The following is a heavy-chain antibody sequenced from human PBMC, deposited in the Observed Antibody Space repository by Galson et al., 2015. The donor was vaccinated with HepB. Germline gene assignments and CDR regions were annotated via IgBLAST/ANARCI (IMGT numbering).Heavy chain of an antibody. CDR1: GYRFHDYW. Sequence: QSGAEVKKPGESLKISCKGLGYRFHDYWIGWVRQMPGKGLEWMGIINGDDSNTRYSPSFEGQVTISADKSTSTAFLQWSSLKASDTAMYYCARRLSGSYYNGFDYWGQGTLVTVSS. D-gene: IGHD3-10*01. CDR2: INGDDSNT. J-gene: IGHJ4*02. CDR3: ARRLSGSYYNGFDY. V-gene: IGHV5-51*01.